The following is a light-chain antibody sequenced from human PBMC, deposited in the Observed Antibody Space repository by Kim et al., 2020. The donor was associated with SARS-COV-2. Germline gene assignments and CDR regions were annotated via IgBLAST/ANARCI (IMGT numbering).Light chain of an antibody. J-gene: IGLJ3*02. CDR1: SSNIGAGSD. CDR3: QSYDNSLSVWV. Sequence: QSVLTQPPSVSGAPGQRVTISCTGSSSNIGAGSDVHWYQQLPGTAPRLLIFGNNNRPSGVPDRFSGSKSGTSASLAITGLQAEYESAYYCQSYDNSLSVWVFGGGTQLTVL. V-gene: IGLV1-40*01. CDR2: GNN.